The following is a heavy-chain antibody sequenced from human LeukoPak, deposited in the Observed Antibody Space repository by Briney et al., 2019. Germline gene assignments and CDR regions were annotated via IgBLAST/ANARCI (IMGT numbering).Heavy chain of an antibody. Sequence: GGSLRLSCAASGFTFSTYAMSWVRQAPGKGLEWVSAIGGSGDFTYYAEYVRGRFTIPRDNSKKTLYLQMNSLRADDTAVYYCAKADRGWGVITKDWGQGTLVTVSS. J-gene: IGHJ4*02. V-gene: IGHV3-23*01. CDR3: AKADRGWGVITKD. CDR1: GFTFSTYA. D-gene: IGHD3-10*01. CDR2: IGGSGDFT.